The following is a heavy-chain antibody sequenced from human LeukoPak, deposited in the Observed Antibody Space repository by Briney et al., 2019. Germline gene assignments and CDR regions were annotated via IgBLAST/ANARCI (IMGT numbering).Heavy chain of an antibody. Sequence: GGSLRLSCAASGFIVSSTYMSWARQAQGKGLEWVSLIHSDERATYADSVKGRFAVSSDNLQNAVYLQMNSLRAEDTAVYYCARGAYSPNPPYYYYFMDVWGRGTTVTVSS. CDR3: ARGAYSPNPPYYYYFMDV. CDR2: IHSDERA. CDR1: GFIVSSTY. J-gene: IGHJ6*03. V-gene: IGHV3-53*01. D-gene: IGHD4-11*01.